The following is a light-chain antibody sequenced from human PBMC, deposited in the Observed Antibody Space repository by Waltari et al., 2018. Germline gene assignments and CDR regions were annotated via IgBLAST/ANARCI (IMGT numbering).Light chain of an antibody. J-gene: IGLJ2*01. CDR1: NNDIGAYDF. Sequence: QSALIQPASLSASPGQSLTISCTGTNNDIGAYDFVSWHQQHPGKVPNLIIYDVDIRPSGISNRFSGSKSGNTASLTISGLQAEDDSDYYCSSFTTSKTRVFGGGTRVTVL. CDR2: DVD. V-gene: IGLV2-14*03. CDR3: SSFTTSKTRV.